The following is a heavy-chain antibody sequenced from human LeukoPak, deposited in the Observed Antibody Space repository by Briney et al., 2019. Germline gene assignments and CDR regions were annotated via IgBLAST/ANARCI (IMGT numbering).Heavy chain of an antibody. V-gene: IGHV4-59*08. J-gene: IGHJ4*02. CDR2: ISHSGST. D-gene: IGHD5-18*01. CDR1: RGSISSYY. Sequence: SETLSLTCTVSRGSISSYYWSWIRQPPGKGLEWIGYISHSGSTNYNPSLKSRVTISVDTSKNQFSLKLTSVTAADAAVYYCARHGQERAMVNPLYYFDYWGQGTLVTVSS. CDR3: ARHGQERAMVNPLYYFDY.